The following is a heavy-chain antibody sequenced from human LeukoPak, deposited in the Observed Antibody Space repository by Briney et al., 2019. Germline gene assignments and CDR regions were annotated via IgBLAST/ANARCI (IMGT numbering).Heavy chain of an antibody. CDR2: ISYDGINK. CDR3: ARDDYNYYDSSGYRTIFDY. CDR1: GFTFSSYA. J-gene: IGHJ4*02. Sequence: GGSLRLSCAASGFTFSSYAMHWVRQAPGKGLEWVAVISYDGINKYYADSVKGRFTISRDNSKNTLYLQMNSLRAEDTAVYYCARDDYNYYDSSGYRTIFDYWGQGTLVTVSS. V-gene: IGHV3-30-3*01. D-gene: IGHD3-22*01.